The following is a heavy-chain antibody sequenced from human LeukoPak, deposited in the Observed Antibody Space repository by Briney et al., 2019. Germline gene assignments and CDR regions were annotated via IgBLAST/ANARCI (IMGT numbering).Heavy chain of an antibody. Sequence: GGSLGRSCAASGFTFSNARVSWVGQAPGKGLELVGRIQSKNDGGTTDYAAPVKGRFTISRDDSKNTLYLQMNSLKTEDTAVYYCTTDPYDSSGYYSLVGYWGQGTLVTVSS. CDR2: IQSKNDGGTT. J-gene: IGHJ4*02. D-gene: IGHD3-22*01. CDR3: TTDPYDSSGYYSLVGY. CDR1: GFTFSNAR. V-gene: IGHV3-15*01.